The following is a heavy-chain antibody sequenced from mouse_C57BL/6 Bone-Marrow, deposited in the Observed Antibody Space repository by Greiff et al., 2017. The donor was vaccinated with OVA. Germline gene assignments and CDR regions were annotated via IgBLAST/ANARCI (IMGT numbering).Heavy chain of an antibody. D-gene: IGHD2-4*01. CDR3: ARRPIYYDYDGFAY. J-gene: IGHJ3*01. V-gene: IGHV1-59*01. CDR1: GYTFTSYW. Sequence: QVQLQQPGAELVRPGTSVKLSCKASGYTFTSYWMHWVKQRPGQGLEWIGVIDPSDSYTNYNQKFKGKATLTVDTSSSTAYMQLSSLTSEDSAVYYWARRPIYYDYDGFAYWGQGTLVTVSA. CDR2: IDPSDSYT.